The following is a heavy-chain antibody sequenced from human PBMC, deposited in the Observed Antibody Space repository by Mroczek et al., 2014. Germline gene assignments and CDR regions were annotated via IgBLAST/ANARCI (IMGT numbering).Heavy chain of an antibody. CDR1: GFTVSSNY. D-gene: IGHD1-26*01. V-gene: IGHV3-66*02. CDR2: IYSGGST. J-gene: IGHJ6*02. CDR3: ARGNGGSYYGYYYYGMDV. Sequence: ESGGGLVQPGGSLRLSCAASGFTVSSNYMSWVRQAPGKGLEWVSVIYSGGSTYYADSVKGRFTISRDNSKNTLYLQMNSLRAEDTAVYYCARGNGGSYYGYYYYGMDVWGQGTTVTVSS.